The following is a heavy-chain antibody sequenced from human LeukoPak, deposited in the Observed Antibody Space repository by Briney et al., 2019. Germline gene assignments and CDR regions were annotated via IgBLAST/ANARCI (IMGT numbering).Heavy chain of an antibody. CDR1: GFTVSDYY. D-gene: IGHD5-18*01. CDR2: LSSSGSHT. Sequence: TGGSLRLSCAASGFTVSDYYMSWIRQAPGKGLEWISYLSSSGSHTNFADSVEGRFTISRDNAKNSLYLQMNSLRAEDTAVYYCARDRDTAMAFDYWGQGTLVTASS. CDR3: ARDRDTAMAFDY. V-gene: IGHV3-11*06. J-gene: IGHJ4*02.